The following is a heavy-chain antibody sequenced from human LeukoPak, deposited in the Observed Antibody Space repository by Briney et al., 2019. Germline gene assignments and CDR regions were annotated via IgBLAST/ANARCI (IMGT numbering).Heavy chain of an antibody. J-gene: IGHJ4*02. V-gene: IGHV4-61*08. CDR1: GGSISSGGYY. D-gene: IGHD3-3*01. CDR3: ARSNFWSGYSPFGY. Sequence: SQTLSLTCTVSGGSISSGGYYWSWIRQPPGKGLEWIGYIYYSGSTNYNPSLKSRVTISVDTSKNQFSLKLSSVTAADTAVYYCARSNFWSGYSPFGYWGQGTLVTVSS. CDR2: IYYSGST.